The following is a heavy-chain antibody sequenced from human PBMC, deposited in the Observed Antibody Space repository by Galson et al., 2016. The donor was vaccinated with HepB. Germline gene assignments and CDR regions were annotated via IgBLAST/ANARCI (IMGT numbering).Heavy chain of an antibody. CDR2: VYYSGNS. V-gene: IGHV4-39*01. D-gene: IGHD4-23*01. CDR1: GGSIISTKYY. Sequence: TLSLTCTVSGGSIISTKYYWGWIRQSPGKGLEWIATVYYSGNSYYNPSLKSRVAISVDTSQNQFSLRLTSVTAADTAVYFCARRVSDRWYESFEGYFDLWGRGNLVTVSS. J-gene: IGHJ2*01. CDR3: ARRVSDRWYESFEGYFDL.